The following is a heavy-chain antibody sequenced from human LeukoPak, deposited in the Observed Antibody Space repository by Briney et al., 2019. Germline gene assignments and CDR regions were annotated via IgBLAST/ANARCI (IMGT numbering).Heavy chain of an antibody. CDR1: GGSFSGYH. J-gene: IGHJ5*02. CDR3: ARARVATTWLDP. CDR2: INHSGST. V-gene: IGHV4-34*01. D-gene: IGHD5-12*01. Sequence: PSETLSLTCAVYGGSFSGYHWSWIRQPPGKGLEWIGEINHSGSTNYNPSLKSRVTISVDTSKNQFSLKLSSVTAADTAVYYCARARVATTWLDPWGQGTLVTVSS.